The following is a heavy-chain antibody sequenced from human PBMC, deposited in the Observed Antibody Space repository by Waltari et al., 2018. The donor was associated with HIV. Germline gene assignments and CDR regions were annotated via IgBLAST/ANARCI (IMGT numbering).Heavy chain of an antibody. D-gene: IGHD4-17*01. Sequence: QVQLVQSGAEVKKPGASVKVSCKASGYTFTMHWVRQAPGQRLEWMGWINAGNGNTRYSDNCQGRITMTRDPSASTAYMELRSLRYEDTAVYYGAKGVVGDNYGWYFDLWGRGTLVTVSS. J-gene: IGHJ2*01. CDR3: AKGVVGDNYGWYFDL. CDR2: INAGNGNT. CDR1: GYTFT. V-gene: IGHV1-3*01.